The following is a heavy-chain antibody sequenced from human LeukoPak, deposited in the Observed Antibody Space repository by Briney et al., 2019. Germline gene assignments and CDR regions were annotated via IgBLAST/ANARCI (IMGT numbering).Heavy chain of an antibody. Sequence: GASVKVSCKASGYTFTSYYMHWVRQAPGQGLEWMGWISAYNGNTNYAQKLQGRVTMTTDTSTSTAYMELRSLRSDDTAVYYCARQRDGYNYRFDAFDIWGQGTMVTVSS. J-gene: IGHJ3*02. D-gene: IGHD5-24*01. CDR3: ARQRDGYNYRFDAFDI. V-gene: IGHV1-18*04. CDR2: ISAYNGNT. CDR1: GYTFTSYY.